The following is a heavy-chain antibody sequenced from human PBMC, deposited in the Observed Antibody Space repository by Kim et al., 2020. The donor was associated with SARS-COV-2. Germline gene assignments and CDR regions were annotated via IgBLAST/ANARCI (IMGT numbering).Heavy chain of an antibody. Sequence: YYADSVKGRFTISRDNSKNTLYLQMSSLRAEDTAVYYCVKDLFDWYAFDIWGQGTMVTVSS. CDR3: VKDLFDWYAFDI. V-gene: IGHV3-64D*09. J-gene: IGHJ3*02. D-gene: IGHD3-9*01.